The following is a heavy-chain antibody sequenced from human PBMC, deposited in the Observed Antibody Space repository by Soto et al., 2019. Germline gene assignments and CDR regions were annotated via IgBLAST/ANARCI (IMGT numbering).Heavy chain of an antibody. V-gene: IGHV3-23*01. D-gene: IGHD6-19*01. CDR1: GFTFSSSA. CDR3: ATLFIAVAGTQPFDY. Sequence: GGSLRLSCAASGFTFSSSAMSWVRQAPGKGLEWVSAISGSGGSTYYADSVKGRFTISRDNSKNTLYLQMNSLRAEDTAVYYCATLFIAVAGTQPFDYWGQGTLVTVSS. J-gene: IGHJ4*02. CDR2: ISGSGGST.